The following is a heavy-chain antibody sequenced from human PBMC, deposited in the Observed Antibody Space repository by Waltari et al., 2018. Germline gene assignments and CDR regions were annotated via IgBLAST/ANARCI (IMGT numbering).Heavy chain of an antibody. CDR2: TWFDGSKT. CDR1: GFSLSNFG. V-gene: IGHV3-33*06. J-gene: IGHJ5*02. CDR3: AKDAFGNTYLDH. Sequence: QVQLVESGGGVVQPGMSLRLSCAASGFSLSNFGMHWVRQAPGKGLEWVALTWFDGSKTYYAASVGGRFTISRDNSKNTLYLDINTLRVDDTAIYYCAKDAFGNTYLDHWGQGTLVTVSS. D-gene: IGHD3-10*01.